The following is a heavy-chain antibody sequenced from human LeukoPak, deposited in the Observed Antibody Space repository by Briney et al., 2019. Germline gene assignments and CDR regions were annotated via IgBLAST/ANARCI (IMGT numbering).Heavy chain of an antibody. Sequence: PSETLSLTCAVYGGSFSGYYWTWIRQPPGKGLEWIGYIYTSGSTNYNPSLKSRVTISVDTSKNQFSLKLSSVTAADTAVYYCARLRAEDWLLYYYYMDVWGKGTTVTVSS. CDR2: IYTSGST. CDR1: GGSFSGYY. D-gene: IGHD3/OR15-3a*01. CDR3: ARLRAEDWLLYYYYMDV. V-gene: IGHV4-4*09. J-gene: IGHJ6*03.